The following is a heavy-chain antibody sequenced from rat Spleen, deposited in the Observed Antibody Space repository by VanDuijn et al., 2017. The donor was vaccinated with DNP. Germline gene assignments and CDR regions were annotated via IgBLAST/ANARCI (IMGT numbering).Heavy chain of an antibody. CDR1: GYSITSCCR. D-gene: IGHD3-1*01. Sequence: VQLQESGPGLVEPSQSLSLTCSVTGYSITSCCRWTWIRKFPGHKLEWMGYINSAGSIEYNPSLKGRISITSDTSKNQFFLQVNSITTENTATYYCARFSPSGSPHWYFDFWGPGTMVTVSS. CDR3: ARFSPSGSPHWYFDF. J-gene: IGHJ1*01. V-gene: IGHV3-3*01. CDR2: INSAGSI.